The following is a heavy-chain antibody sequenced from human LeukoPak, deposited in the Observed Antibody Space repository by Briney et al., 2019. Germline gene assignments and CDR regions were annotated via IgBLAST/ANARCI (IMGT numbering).Heavy chain of an antibody. J-gene: IGHJ4*02. CDR3: VRSGSTVTSRGHEDY. D-gene: IGHD4-11*01. CDR1: GFTFSSYA. CDR2: ISYDGSNK. Sequence: GRSLRLSCAASGFTFSSYAMHWVRQAPGKGLEWVAVISYDGSNKYYADSVKGRFTISRDNSKNTLYLQMNSLRAEDTAVYYCVRSGSTVTSRGHEDYWGQGTLVTVSS. V-gene: IGHV3-30-3*01.